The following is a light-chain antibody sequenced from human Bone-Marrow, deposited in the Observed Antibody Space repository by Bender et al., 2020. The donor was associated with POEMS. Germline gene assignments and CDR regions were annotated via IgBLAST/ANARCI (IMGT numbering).Light chain of an antibody. CDR2: EVR. Sequence: QSALTQPASVSGSPGQSIAISCTGASSDVGAYNLVSWYQQHPGKAPKLLIYEVRKRPSGVSNRFSGSKSDNTASLTISGLQAEDEADFYCCSYAASGTHVLFGGGTKLTVL. CDR3: CSYAASGTHVL. V-gene: IGLV2-23*02. CDR1: SSDVGAYNL. J-gene: IGLJ2*01.